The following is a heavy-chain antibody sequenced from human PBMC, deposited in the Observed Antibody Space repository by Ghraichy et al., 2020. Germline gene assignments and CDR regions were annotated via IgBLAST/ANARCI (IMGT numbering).Heavy chain of an antibody. CDR3: ARGGDSGLGD. D-gene: IGHD6-19*01. Sequence: GVLNISCAASGVTFRTSWMHWVRQVPGKGLVWVSHIYSDGSIINYADSVSGRFTISTDNAKNTLYLQMNSLKIEDTAVYYCARGGDSGLGDWGQGTLVTVSS. CDR2: IYSDGSII. V-gene: IGHV3-74*01. CDR1: GVTFRTSW. J-gene: IGHJ4*02.